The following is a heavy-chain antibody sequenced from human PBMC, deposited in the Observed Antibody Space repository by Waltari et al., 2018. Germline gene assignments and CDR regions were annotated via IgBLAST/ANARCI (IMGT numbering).Heavy chain of an antibody. V-gene: IGHV3-33*01. J-gene: IGHJ4*02. CDR2: IWYDGNNK. Sequence: QVQLVESGGDVVQPGRSLRLSCAASGFTFRRYGMHWVRQAPGKWLEWVTVIWYDGNNKYYADSVKGRFTISRDNSKSTLYLQMDSLTAEDTAVYYCARGLLMNPVLIDFWGQGTLVTVSS. D-gene: IGHD3-16*01. CDR1: GFTFRRYG. CDR3: ARGLLMNPVLIDF.